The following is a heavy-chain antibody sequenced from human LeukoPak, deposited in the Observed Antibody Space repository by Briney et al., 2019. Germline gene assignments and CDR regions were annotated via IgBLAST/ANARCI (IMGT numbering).Heavy chain of an antibody. CDR1: GFLLGSYG. D-gene: IGHD2-21*02. V-gene: IGHV1-18*04. J-gene: IGHJ4*02. CDR3: ACYPLDH. Sequence: ASVKVSCKASGFLLGSYGVSWVRQAPGQGLEWVAWISAYNGQTKIADKLQGRVTLTADTSTNTVYMEVQNLRSDDTAVYGGACYPLDHWGQGTLVTVSS. CDR2: ISAYNGQT.